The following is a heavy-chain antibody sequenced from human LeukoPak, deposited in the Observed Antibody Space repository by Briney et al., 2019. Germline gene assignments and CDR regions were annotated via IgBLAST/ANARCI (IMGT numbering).Heavy chain of an antibody. CDR2: INWNGGST. Sequence: PGGSLRLSCAASGFTFDDYGMSWVRQAPGKGLEWVSGINWNGGSTGYADSVKGRFTISRDNAKNSLYLQMNSLRAEDTALYYCARVLYSSSSGWFDPWGQGTLVTVSS. J-gene: IGHJ5*02. CDR1: GFTFDDYG. V-gene: IGHV3-20*04. D-gene: IGHD6-6*01. CDR3: ARVLYSSSSGWFDP.